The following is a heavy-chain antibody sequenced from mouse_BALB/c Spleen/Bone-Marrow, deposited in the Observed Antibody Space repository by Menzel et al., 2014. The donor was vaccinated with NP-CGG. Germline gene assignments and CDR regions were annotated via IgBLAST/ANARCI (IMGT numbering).Heavy chain of an antibody. V-gene: IGHV2-2*02. J-gene: IGHJ4*01. D-gene: IGHD2-2*01. CDR3: AGRLRYYAMDY. CDR1: GFSLTSYG. CDR2: IWSGGST. Sequence: VKVVESGPGLVQPSQSLSITCTVSGFSLTSYGVHWVRQSPGKGLEWLGVIWSGGSTDYNAAFISRLSISKDNSKSQVFFKMNSLQANDTAIYYCAGRLRYYAMDYWGQGTSVTVSS.